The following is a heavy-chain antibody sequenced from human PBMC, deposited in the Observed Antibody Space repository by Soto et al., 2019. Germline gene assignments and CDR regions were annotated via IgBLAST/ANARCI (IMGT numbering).Heavy chain of an antibody. CDR3: ARRAYCSSTSCSTPDAFDI. CDR1: GGTFSSYT. CDR2: IIPILGIA. V-gene: IGHV1-69*02. D-gene: IGHD2-2*01. J-gene: IGHJ3*02. Sequence: QVQLVQSGAEVKKPGSSVKVSCKASGGTFSSYTISWVRQAPGQGLEWMGRIIPILGIANYAQKFQGRVTMTADKXXGXAXXELSSRRSEDTAVYYCARRAYCSSTSCSTPDAFDIWGQGTMVTVSS.